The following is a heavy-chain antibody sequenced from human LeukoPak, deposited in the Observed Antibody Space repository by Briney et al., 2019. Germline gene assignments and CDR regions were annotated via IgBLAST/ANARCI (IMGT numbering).Heavy chain of an antibody. CDR2: INPNSGGT. J-gene: IGHJ4*02. D-gene: IGHD3-3*01. CDR3: ARETKLEWLLIFDY. V-gene: IGHV1-2*06. Sequence: ASVKVSCKASGYTFTGYYMHLVRQAPGQGLEWMGRINPNSGGTNYAQKFQGRVTMTRDTSISTAYMELSRLRSDDTAVYYCARETKLEWLLIFDYWGQGTLVTVSS. CDR1: GYTFTGYY.